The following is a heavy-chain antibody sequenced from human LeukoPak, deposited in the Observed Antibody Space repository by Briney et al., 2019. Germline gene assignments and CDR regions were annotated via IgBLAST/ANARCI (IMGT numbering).Heavy chain of an antibody. CDR2: IYYSGST. V-gene: IGHV4-31*03. CDR3: ARVNIAARPPGSFDY. CDR1: GGSISSGGYY. D-gene: IGHD6-6*01. J-gene: IGHJ4*02. Sequence: SETLYLTCTVSGGSISSGGYYWSWIRQHPGKGLEWIGYIYYSGSTYYNPSLKSRVTISVDTSKNQFSLKLSSVTAADTAVYYYARVNIAARPPGSFDYWGQGTLVTVSS.